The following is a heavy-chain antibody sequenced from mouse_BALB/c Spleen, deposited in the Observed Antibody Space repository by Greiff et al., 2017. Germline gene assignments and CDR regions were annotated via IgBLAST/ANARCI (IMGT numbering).Heavy chain of an antibody. Sequence: EVKLVESGAELVRPGALVKLSCKASGFNIKDYYMHWVKQRPEQGLEWIGWIDPENGNTIYDPKFQGKASITADTSSNTAYLQLSSLTSEDTAVYYCARAYFDYWGQGTTLTVSS. CDR2: IDPENGNT. J-gene: IGHJ2*01. CDR1: GFNIKDYY. V-gene: IGHV14-1*02. CDR3: ARAYFDY.